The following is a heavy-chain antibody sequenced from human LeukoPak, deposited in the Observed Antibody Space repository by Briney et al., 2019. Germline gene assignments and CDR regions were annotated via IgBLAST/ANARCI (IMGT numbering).Heavy chain of an antibody. Sequence: PGGSLRLSCVASGFTFSSYGMHWVRQAPGKGLEWVAFIRYDGSNKYYADSVKGRLTISRDNSKNTVFLQMNSLRDEDTAVYYCAKGLYYYDSSGHPDWGQGTLVTVSS. V-gene: IGHV3-30*02. CDR2: IRYDGSNK. J-gene: IGHJ4*02. CDR3: AKGLYYYDSSGHPD. D-gene: IGHD3-22*01. CDR1: GFTFSSYG.